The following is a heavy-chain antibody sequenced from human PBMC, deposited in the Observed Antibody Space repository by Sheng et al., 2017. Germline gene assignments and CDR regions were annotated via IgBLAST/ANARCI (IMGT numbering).Heavy chain of an antibody. CDR2: IYIGDSDT. CDR3: ARRTSDYGYFDY. J-gene: IGHJ4*02. V-gene: IGHV5-51*03. CDR1: GYSFTTSW. Sequence: EVQLVQSGAEVRKPGESLEISCKGSGYSFTTSWLGWVRQMPGKGLDWMGIIYIGDSDTRYSPSFQGQVTISADKSISTAYLQWNSLKASDTAMYYCARRTSDYGYFDYWGQGTLVTVS. D-gene: IGHD3-10*01.